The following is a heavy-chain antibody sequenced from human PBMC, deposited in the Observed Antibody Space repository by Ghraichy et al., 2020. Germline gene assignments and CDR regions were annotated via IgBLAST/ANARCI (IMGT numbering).Heavy chain of an antibody. D-gene: IGHD4-17*01. CDR2: IYYSGST. CDR3: ARDGYGDNWFDP. J-gene: IGHJ5*02. Sequence: SETLSLTCTVSGGSISSGGYYWSWIRQHPGKGLEWIGYIYYSGSTYYNPSLKSRVTISVDTSKNQFSLKLSSVTAADTAVYYCARDGYGDNWFDPWGQGTLVTVSS. V-gene: IGHV4-31*03. CDR1: GGSISSGGYY.